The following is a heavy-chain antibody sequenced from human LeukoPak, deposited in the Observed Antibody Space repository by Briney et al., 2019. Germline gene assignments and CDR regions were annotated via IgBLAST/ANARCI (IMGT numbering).Heavy chain of an antibody. Sequence: SETLSLTCAVSGGSISSGDYSWSWIRQPPGKGLEWIGYIYHSGSTYYNPSLKSRVTISVDRSKNQFSLNLMSVTAADTAVYYCARAPRYYYDSSGTEPNYGMDVWGQGTTVTVSS. J-gene: IGHJ6*02. D-gene: IGHD3-22*01. CDR2: IYHSGST. CDR3: ARAPRYYYDSSGTEPNYGMDV. V-gene: IGHV4-30-2*01. CDR1: GGSISSGDYS.